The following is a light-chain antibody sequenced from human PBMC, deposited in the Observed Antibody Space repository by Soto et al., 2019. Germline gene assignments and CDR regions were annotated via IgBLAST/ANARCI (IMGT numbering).Light chain of an antibody. J-gene: IGLJ2*01. CDR2: EGS. V-gene: IGLV2-23*01. CDR3: CSYAGSSRPGVV. CDR1: SSDVGSYNL. Sequence: QSALTQPASVSGSPGQSITISCTGTSSDVGSYNLVSWYQQHPGKAPKLMIYEGSKRPSGVSNRFSGSKSGNTASLTISGLQAEDEADYYCCSYAGSSRPGVVFGGGTKVTVL.